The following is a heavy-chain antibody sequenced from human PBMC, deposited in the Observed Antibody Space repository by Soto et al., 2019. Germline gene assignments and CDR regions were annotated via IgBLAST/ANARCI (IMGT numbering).Heavy chain of an antibody. CDR1: GFTFGDYA. V-gene: IGHV3-49*04. D-gene: IGHD3-3*01. CDR2: IRSKAYGGTT. Sequence: GGSLRLSCTASGFTFGDYAMSWVRQAPGKGLEWVGFIRSKAYGGTTEYAASVKGRFTISRDDSKSIAYLQMNSLKTEDTAVYYCTREGGYYSFFDYGGQGTLVTVSS. CDR3: TREGGYYSFFDY. J-gene: IGHJ4*02.